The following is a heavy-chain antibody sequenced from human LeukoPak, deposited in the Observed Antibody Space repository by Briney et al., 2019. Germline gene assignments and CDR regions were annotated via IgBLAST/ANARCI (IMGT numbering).Heavy chain of an antibody. CDR3: ARDEFGDFQGFDY. D-gene: IGHD4-17*01. CDR1: GGSISSSNW. J-gene: IGHJ4*02. Sequence: PSGTLSLTCAVSGGSISSSNWWNWVRQSPGKGLEWLGNIHYRGTTNYNPSLKSRVTLSLDSSKSQFALKVTSVTAADTAVYYCARDEFGDFQGFDYWGQGTRVTVSS. CDR2: IHYRGTT. V-gene: IGHV4-4*02.